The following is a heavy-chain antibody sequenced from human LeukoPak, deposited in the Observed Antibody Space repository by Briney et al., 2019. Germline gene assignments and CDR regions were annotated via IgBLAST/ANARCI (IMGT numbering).Heavy chain of an antibody. V-gene: IGHV1-69*05. D-gene: IGHD4-11*01. CDR3: ARSTVTISGYYYYYMDV. Sequence: GASVKVSCKASGGTFSSYAISWGRQAPGQGLEWMGGIIPIFGTANYAQKFQGRVTITTDESTGTAYMELSSLRSEDTAVYYCARSTVTISGYYYYYMDVWGKGTTVTVSS. CDR1: GGTFSSYA. J-gene: IGHJ6*03. CDR2: IIPIFGTA.